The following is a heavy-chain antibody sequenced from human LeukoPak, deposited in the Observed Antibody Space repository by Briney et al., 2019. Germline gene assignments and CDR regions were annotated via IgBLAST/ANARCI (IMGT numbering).Heavy chain of an antibody. CDR2: IYYSGST. CDR3: AREVQGGSGYRY. Sequence: PSETLSLTCTVSGGSISSYYWSWIRQPPGKGLEWIGYIYYSGSTNYNPPLKSRVTISVDTSKNQFSLKLSSVTAADTAVYYCAREVQGGSGYRYWGQGTLVTVSS. CDR1: GGSISSYY. D-gene: IGHD3-22*01. V-gene: IGHV4-59*12. J-gene: IGHJ4*02.